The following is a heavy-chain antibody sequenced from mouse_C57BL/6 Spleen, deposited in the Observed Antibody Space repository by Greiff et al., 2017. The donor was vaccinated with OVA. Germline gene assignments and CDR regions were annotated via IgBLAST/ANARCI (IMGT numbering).Heavy chain of an antibody. V-gene: IGHV2-5*01. D-gene: IGHD3-1*01. Sequence: VKLVESGPGLVQPSQSLSITCTVSGFSLTSYGVHWVRQSPGKGLEWLGVIWRGGSTDYNAAFMSRLSITKDNSKSQVFFKMNSLQADDTAIYYCAKKGGYGGAMDYWGQGTSVTVSS. CDR3: AKKGGYGGAMDY. CDR2: IWRGGST. CDR1: GFSLTSYG. J-gene: IGHJ4*01.